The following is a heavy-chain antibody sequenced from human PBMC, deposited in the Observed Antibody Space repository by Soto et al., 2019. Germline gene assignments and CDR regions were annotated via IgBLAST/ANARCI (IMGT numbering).Heavy chain of an antibody. V-gene: IGHV3-30*18. CDR2: ISYDGSNK. J-gene: IGHJ5*02. CDR1: GFTFSSYG. Sequence: GGSLRLSCAASGFTFSSYGMHWVRQAPGKGLEWVAVISYDGSNKYYADSVKGRFTISRDNSKNTLYLQMNSLRAEDTAVYYCAKLAQFSGRGVVVPAAIPTVNWFDPWGQGTLVTVSS. D-gene: IGHD2-2*01. CDR3: AKLAQFSGRGVVVPAAIPTVNWFDP.